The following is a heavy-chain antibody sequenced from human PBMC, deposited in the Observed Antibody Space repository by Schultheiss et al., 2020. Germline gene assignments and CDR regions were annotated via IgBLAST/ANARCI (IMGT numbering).Heavy chain of an antibody. V-gene: IGHV3-7*01. CDR1: GFTFSSYW. CDR3: AKDGGGGGFRPH. D-gene: IGHD2-15*01. Sequence: GGSLRLSCVGSGFTFSSYWMSWVRQAPGKGLEWVANIKQDGSENYYVDSVKGRFTISRDNAKNSLYLQMNSLRAEDTAVYYCAKDGGGGGFRPHWGQGTLVTVSS. J-gene: IGHJ4*02. CDR2: IKQDGSEN.